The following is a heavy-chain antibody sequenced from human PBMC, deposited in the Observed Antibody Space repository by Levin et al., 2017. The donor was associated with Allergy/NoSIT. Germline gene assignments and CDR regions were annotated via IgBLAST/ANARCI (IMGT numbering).Heavy chain of an antibody. D-gene: IGHD3-10*01. CDR1: GFTFSSYA. V-gene: IGHV3-23*01. CDR3: AKASDGEHEITRVRGVIIIGAFDI. Sequence: GGSLRLSCAASGFTFSSYAMSWVRQAPGKGLEWVSAISGSGGSTYYADSAKGRFTISRDNSTNPLYLQMNSLRAEDTAVYYCAKASDGEHEITRVRGVIIIGAFDIWGQGTMVTVSA. J-gene: IGHJ3*02. CDR2: ISGSGGST.